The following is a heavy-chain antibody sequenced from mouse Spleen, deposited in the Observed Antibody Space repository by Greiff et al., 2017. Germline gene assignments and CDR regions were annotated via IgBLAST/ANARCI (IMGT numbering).Heavy chain of an antibody. V-gene: IGHV1-64*01. Sequence: QVQLQQSGAELAKPGASVKLSCKASGYTFTSYWMHWVKQRPGQGLEWIGMIHPNSGSTNYNEKFKSKATLTVDKSSSTAYMQLSSLTSEDSAVYYCARSPYYYGSSYYFDYWGQGTTLTVSS. CDR1: GYTFTSYW. CDR3: ARSPYYYGSSYYFDY. CDR2: IHPNSGST. D-gene: IGHD1-1*01. J-gene: IGHJ2*01.